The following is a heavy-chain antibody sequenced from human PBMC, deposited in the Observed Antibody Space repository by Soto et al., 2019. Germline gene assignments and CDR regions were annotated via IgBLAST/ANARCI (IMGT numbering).Heavy chain of an antibody. CDR1: GGSISSSSYY. Sequence: SETLSLTCTVSGGSISSSSYYWGWIRQPPGKGLEWIGSIYYSGSTYYNPSLKGRVTISVDTSKNQFSLKLSSVTAADTAVYYCARLDYYGSGSYRTFDPWGQGTLVTVSS. V-gene: IGHV4-39*01. J-gene: IGHJ5*02. CDR2: IYYSGST. D-gene: IGHD3-10*01. CDR3: ARLDYYGSGSYRTFDP.